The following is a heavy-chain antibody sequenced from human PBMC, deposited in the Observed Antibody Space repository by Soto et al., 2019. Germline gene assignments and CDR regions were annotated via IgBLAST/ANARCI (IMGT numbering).Heavy chain of an antibody. CDR2: IYVDDDK. J-gene: IGHJ5*02. CDR3: AQRLLDYCVGRELANYFDP. CDR1: GFSLSTTGVG. Sequence: QITLKESGPTLVRPTPTLTLTCTFSGFSLSTTGVGVGWIRQPPGKALEWLALIYVDDDKRYSHSLKSRLTISKDTSKNELILTITNMDPVETATYYCAQRLLDYCVGRELANYFDPWGQGTLVTVSS. V-gene: IGHV2-5*02. D-gene: IGHD2-21*01.